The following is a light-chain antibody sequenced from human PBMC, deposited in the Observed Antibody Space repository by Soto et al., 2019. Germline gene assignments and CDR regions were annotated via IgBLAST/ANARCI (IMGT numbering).Light chain of an antibody. J-gene: IGLJ1*01. CDR3: SSYTSGSIDYV. CDR1: SSDVGGYNY. V-gene: IGLV2-14*01. Sequence: QSALTQPDSVSGSPGQSITISCTGTSSDVGGYNYVSWYQQHPGKAPKLMIYEVSTRPSGVSNRFSGSKSGNTASLTISGLQAEDEADYYCSSYTSGSIDYVFGTGTKVTVL. CDR2: EVS.